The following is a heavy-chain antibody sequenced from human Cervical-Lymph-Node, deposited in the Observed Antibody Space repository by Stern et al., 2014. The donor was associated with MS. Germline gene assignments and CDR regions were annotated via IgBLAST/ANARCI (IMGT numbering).Heavy chain of an antibody. Sequence: VQLVESGGGVVQPGRSLRLSCAASGFTFSSYAMHWVRQAPGKGLEWVAVISYDGSNKYYADSVKGRFTISRDNSKNTLYLQMNSLRAEDTAVYYCARTLQRRTNGVCYYYWGQGTLVTVSS. CDR2: ISYDGSNK. J-gene: IGHJ4*02. CDR3: ARTLQRRTNGVCYYY. V-gene: IGHV3-30*04. D-gene: IGHD2-8*01. CDR1: GFTFSSYA.